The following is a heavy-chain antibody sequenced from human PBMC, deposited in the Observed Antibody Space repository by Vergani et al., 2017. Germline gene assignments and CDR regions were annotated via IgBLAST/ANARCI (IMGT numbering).Heavy chain of an antibody. D-gene: IGHD3-16*02. J-gene: IGHJ4*02. CDR3: ARGGDLRLGELSKVGYFDY. CDR2: INHSGST. CDR1: GGSISSSSYY. Sequence: QLQLQESGPGLVKPSETLSLTCTVSGGSISSSSYYWGWIRQPPGKGLEWIGEINHSGSTNYNPSLKSRVTISVDTSKNQFSLKLSSVTAADTAVYYCARGGDLRLGELSKVGYFDYWGQGTLVTVSS. V-gene: IGHV4-39*07.